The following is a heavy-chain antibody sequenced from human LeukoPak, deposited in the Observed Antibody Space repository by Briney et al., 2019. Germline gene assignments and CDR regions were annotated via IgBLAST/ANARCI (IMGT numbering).Heavy chain of an antibody. CDR3: ARGKDSSFDY. CDR1: GGSISSYY. Sequence: PSETLSLTCTVSGGSISSYYWSWIRQPPGKGLEWIGNIYYSGSTNYNPSLQSRITISVDTSNNQFSLKLSPLTAAGPAGYYCARGKDSSFDYWGQGTLVTVSS. D-gene: IGHD3-22*01. V-gene: IGHV4-59*01. J-gene: IGHJ4*02. CDR2: IYYSGST.